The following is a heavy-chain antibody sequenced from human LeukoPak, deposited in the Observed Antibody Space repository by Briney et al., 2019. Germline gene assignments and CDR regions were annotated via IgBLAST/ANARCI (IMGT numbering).Heavy chain of an antibody. J-gene: IGHJ4*02. CDR1: SGSISSYY. Sequence: SETLSLTCTVSSGSISSYYWSWIQQPAGKGLEWIGRIYTSGSTNYNASLKSRVSMSVDTSKNQFSLKLSSVTAADTAVFYCARENSGSYREFDYWGQGTLVTVSS. CDR3: ARENSGSYREFDY. D-gene: IGHD1-26*01. CDR2: IYTSGST. V-gene: IGHV4-4*07.